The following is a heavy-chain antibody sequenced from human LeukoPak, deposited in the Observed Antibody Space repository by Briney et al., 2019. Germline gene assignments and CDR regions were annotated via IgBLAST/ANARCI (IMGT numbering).Heavy chain of an antibody. Sequence: GGSLRLSCAASGFTFNTYAMSWVRQAPGKGLEWVSVIYSGGSTYYADSVKGRFTISRDNSKNTLYLQMNSLRAEDTAVYYCARGGGPWSSGRFDYWGQGTLVTVSS. J-gene: IGHJ4*02. V-gene: IGHV3-53*01. CDR3: ARGGGPWSSGRFDY. CDR1: GFTFNTYA. CDR2: IYSGGST. D-gene: IGHD3-16*01.